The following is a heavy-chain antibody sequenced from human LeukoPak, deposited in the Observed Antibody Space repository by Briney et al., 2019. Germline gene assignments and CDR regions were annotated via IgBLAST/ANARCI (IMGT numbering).Heavy chain of an antibody. CDR2: ISSSGSME. CDR3: ARDLSGYQDY. Sequence: GGSLRLSCAASGFTFSSYAMSWVRQAPGKGLEWVSHISSSGSMELYADSVKGRFTISRDNAKNSLYLQMTSLRAEDTAVYYCARDLSGYQDYWGQGTLVTVSS. D-gene: IGHD3-22*01. CDR1: GFTFSSYA. J-gene: IGHJ4*02. V-gene: IGHV3-48*03.